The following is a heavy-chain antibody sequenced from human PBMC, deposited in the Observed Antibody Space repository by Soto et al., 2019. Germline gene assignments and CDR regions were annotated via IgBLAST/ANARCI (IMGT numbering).Heavy chain of an antibody. CDR3: AKGSWASSTAPPDY. D-gene: IGHD7-27*01. CDR1: GFTFSSYW. Sequence: PGGSLRLSCEASGFTFSSYWMHWVRQVPGKGMVWVSHIDNDGSTTSYADSVRGRFTISRDNAKNSLYLQMNSLRAEDTALYYCAKGSWASSTAPPDYWGQGTLVTVSS. V-gene: IGHV3-74*01. J-gene: IGHJ4*02. CDR2: IDNDGSTT.